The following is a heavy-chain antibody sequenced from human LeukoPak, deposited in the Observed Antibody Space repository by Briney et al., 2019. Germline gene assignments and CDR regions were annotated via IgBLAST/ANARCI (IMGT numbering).Heavy chain of an antibody. Sequence: SLSLSCAASGFTFSSDGMHWVRRAPGKGVERGAVIWNDGSNKYYAASVKGRFTISRDNSKIAMFLQMNSLRAEDTAAYYCAKDRYSNSLTGYNYFDYWGQGTLVTVSS. CDR2: IWNDGSNK. CDR1: GFTFSSDG. J-gene: IGHJ4*02. V-gene: IGHV3-33*06. D-gene: IGHD3-9*01. CDR3: AKDRYSNSLTGYNYFDY.